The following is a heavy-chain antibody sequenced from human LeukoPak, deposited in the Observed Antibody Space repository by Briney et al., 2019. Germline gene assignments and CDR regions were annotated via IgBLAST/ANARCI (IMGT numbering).Heavy chain of an antibody. J-gene: IGHJ4*02. V-gene: IGHV4-61*02. Sequence: PSQTLFLTCTVSGGSISSGSYYWSWIRQPAGKGLEWIGRIYTSGSTNYNPSLKSRVTISVDTSKNQFSLKLSSVTAADTAVYYCARDCPYYYDSSGCLWGQGTPVTVSS. CDR2: IYTSGST. CDR3: ARDCPYYYDSSGCL. D-gene: IGHD3-22*01. CDR1: GGSISSGSYY.